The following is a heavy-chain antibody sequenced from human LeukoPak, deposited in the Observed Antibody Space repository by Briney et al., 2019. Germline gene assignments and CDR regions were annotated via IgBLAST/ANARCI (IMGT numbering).Heavy chain of an antibody. V-gene: IGHV3-48*01. CDR3: ARESGRIAEG. CDR1: GFTFSSYS. J-gene: IGHJ1*01. Sequence: GGSLRLSCAASGFTFSSYSMNWVRQAPGKGLEWVSYISSSSTIYYADSVKGRFTISRDNAKNSLYLQMNSLRAEDTAVCYCARESGRIAEGWGQGTLVTVSS. D-gene: IGHD6-13*01. CDR2: ISSSSTI.